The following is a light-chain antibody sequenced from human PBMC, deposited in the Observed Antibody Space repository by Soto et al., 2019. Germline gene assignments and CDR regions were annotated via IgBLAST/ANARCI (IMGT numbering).Light chain of an antibody. CDR3: QQRSDWPRT. Sequence: EIVLTQSPATLSLSPGERATLSCRASQSVGSYLAWYQQKSGQSPRLLIYDASNRASGVPAGFSGSGSETDFTLTISSREPENFAVYYCQQRSDWPRTFGQRTKVEIK. J-gene: IGKJ1*01. CDR2: DAS. CDR1: QSVGSY. V-gene: IGKV3-11*01.